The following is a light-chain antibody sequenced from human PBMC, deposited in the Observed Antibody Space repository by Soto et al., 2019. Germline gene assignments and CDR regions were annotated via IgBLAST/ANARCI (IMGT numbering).Light chain of an antibody. V-gene: IGLV2-14*03. Sequence: QSVLTQPASVSGSPGQSITISCTGTSSDVGSYNFVSWYQHHPGKVPKLIIFDVNNRPSGISNRFSGSKSDNTASLTISGLQADFYADSSCTSYSTLSTYILGTGNIVPVL. CDR3: TSYSTLSTYI. CDR1: SSDVGSYNF. J-gene: IGLJ1*01. CDR2: DVN.